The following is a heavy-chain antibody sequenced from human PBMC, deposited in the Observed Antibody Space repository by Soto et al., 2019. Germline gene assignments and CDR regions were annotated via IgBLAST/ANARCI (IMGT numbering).Heavy chain of an antibody. J-gene: IGHJ5*02. V-gene: IGHV1-3*01. CDR1: GYTFTSYA. D-gene: IGHD3-3*01. Sequence: ASVKVSCKASGYTFTSYAMHWVRQAPGQRLEWMGWINAGNGNTKYSQKFQGRVTITRDTSASTAYMELSSLRSEDTAVYYCARDYTIFGVVIIRGNWFDPWGQGTLVTVSS. CDR2: INAGNGNT. CDR3: ARDYTIFGVVIIRGNWFDP.